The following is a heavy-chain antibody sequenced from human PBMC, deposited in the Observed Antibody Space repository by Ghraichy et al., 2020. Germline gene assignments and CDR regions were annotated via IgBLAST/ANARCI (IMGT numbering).Heavy chain of an antibody. CDR1: GFAYSSYW. J-gene: IGHJ4*02. Sequence: GGSLRLSCAASGFAYSSYWMNWVRQAPGKGLEWVAYIKYDGSAEYYVDSVTGRFGISRDNAKNSLFLQMNSLRAEDTAVYYCARGWGRFDYWGQGTLVTVSS. D-gene: IGHD2-21*02. CDR2: IKYDGSAE. V-gene: IGHV3-7*01. CDR3: ARGWGRFDY.